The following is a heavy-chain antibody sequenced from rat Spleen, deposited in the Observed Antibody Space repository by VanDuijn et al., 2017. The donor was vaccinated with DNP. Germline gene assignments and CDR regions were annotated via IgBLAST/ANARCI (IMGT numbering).Heavy chain of an antibody. CDR2: ITSGAGTT. CDR1: GFTFSYYW. Sequence: EVKLVEYGGGLVQPGRSLKLSCTASGFTFSYYWMTCIRQVPGKGLEWIASITSGAGTTSYADSVKGRFTISRDNTENTVYLQMNNLRSEDTAIYYCARERGYGGYYFDYWGQGVMVTVSS. D-gene: IGHD1-11*01. V-gene: IGHV5-31*01. J-gene: IGHJ2*01. CDR3: ARERGYGGYYFDY.